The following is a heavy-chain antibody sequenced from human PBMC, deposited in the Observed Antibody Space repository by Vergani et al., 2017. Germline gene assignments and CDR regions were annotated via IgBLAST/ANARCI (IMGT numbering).Heavy chain of an antibody. V-gene: IGHV3-9*01. D-gene: IGHD3-10*01. Sequence: VQLVESGGGLVKPGGSLRLSCAASGFTFDDYAMHWVRQAPGKGLEWVSGISWNSGSIGYADSVKGRFTISRDNAKNSLYLQMNSLRAEDTAVYYCARDRTVRGVIRGFDYWGQGTLVTVSS. CDR2: ISWNSGSI. J-gene: IGHJ4*02. CDR3: ARDRTVRGVIRGFDY. CDR1: GFTFDDYA.